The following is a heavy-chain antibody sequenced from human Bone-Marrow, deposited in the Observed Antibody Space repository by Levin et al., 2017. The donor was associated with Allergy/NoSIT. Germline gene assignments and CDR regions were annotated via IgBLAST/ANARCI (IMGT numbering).Heavy chain of an antibody. CDR1: GFAFSSYP. J-gene: IGHJ4*02. CDR2: ISFSGSYA. D-gene: IGHD3-10*01. CDR3: ARAEGGSVTYFDFDC. V-gene: IGHV3-30-3*01. Sequence: GGSLRLSCVASGFAFSSYPMHWVRQAPGKGLEWVAVISFSGSYAFYADSVKGRFTISRDNSKNTLYLQMTGLRVEDTAVYYCARAEGGSVTYFDFDCWGQGTLVIASS.